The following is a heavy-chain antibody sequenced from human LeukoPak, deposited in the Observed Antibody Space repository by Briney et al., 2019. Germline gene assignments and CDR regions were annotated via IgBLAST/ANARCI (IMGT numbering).Heavy chain of an antibody. Sequence: PSETLSLTCSVSGGSSMNHYWSWIRQPPGKGLEWIGYIYNSRSPNGSTPYSSSLKRRVTISVDTSKDQFSLKLTAVSAADTAVYYCAKYRSGEVFDYWGQGTLVTVSS. V-gene: IGHV4-59*11. D-gene: IGHD3-10*01. CDR2: IYNSRSPNGST. J-gene: IGHJ4*02. CDR3: AKYRSGEVFDY. CDR1: GGSSMNHY.